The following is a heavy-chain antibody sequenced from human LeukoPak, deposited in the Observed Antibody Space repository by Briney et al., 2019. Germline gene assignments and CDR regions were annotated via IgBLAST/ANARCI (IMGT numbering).Heavy chain of an antibody. D-gene: IGHD3-10*01. CDR2: IYYSGST. CDR3: ATDRARGGDSFDY. Sequence: PSETLSLTCTVSGGSISSSSYYWGWIRQPPGKGLEWIGYIYYSGSTYYNPSLKSRVTISGDTSKNQFSLNLSSVTAADTAVYYCATDRARGGDSFDYWGQGTLVTVSS. V-gene: IGHV4-30-4*08. CDR1: GGSISSSSYY. J-gene: IGHJ4*02.